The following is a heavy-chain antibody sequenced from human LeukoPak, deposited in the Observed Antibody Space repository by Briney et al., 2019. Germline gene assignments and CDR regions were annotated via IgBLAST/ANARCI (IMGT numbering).Heavy chain of an antibody. Sequence: SQTLSLTCTVSSGSISSNDYYWNWIRQPPGKGLEWIGYIYSSGSTYYNPSLKSRVIISVDTSKNQFSLKLNSVTAADTAVYYCARVTIPGDYMDVWGKGTTVTVSS. J-gene: IGHJ6*03. CDR1: SGSISSNDYY. CDR2: IYSSGST. V-gene: IGHV4-30-4*01. CDR3: ARVTIPGDYMDV. D-gene: IGHD3-9*01.